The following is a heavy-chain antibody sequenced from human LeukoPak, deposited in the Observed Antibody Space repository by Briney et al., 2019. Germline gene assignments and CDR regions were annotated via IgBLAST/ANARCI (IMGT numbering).Heavy chain of an antibody. CDR3: ARGRKDSAMARGYYYYYMDV. V-gene: IGHV1-69*01. Sequence: ASVKVSCKASGGTFSSYAISWVRQAPGQGLEWKGGIIPIFGTANYAQKFQGRVTITADESTSSAYMELSSLRSEDTGVYYCARGRKDSAMARGYYYYYMDVWGKGTTVTISS. J-gene: IGHJ6*03. CDR2: IIPIFGTA. D-gene: IGHD5-18*01. CDR1: GGTFSSYA.